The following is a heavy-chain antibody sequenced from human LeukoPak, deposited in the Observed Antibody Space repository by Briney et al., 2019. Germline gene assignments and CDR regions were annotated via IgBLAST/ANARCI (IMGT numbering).Heavy chain of an antibody. V-gene: IGHV4-59*01. J-gene: IGHJ5*02. D-gene: IGHD6-13*01. CDR3: ARVQGQQLVEWFDP. CDR2: IYYSGNT. CDR1: GGSISTYY. Sequence: SETLSLTCTVSGGSISTYYWSRIRQPPGKGLEWIGHIYYSGNTRYNPSLKSRVTISVDTSKNQFSLKVSSVTAADTAVYYCARVQGQQLVEWFDPWGQGTLVTVSS.